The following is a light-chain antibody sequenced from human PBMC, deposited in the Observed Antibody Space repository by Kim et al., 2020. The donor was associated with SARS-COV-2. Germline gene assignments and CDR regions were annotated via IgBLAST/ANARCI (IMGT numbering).Light chain of an antibody. CDR2: GAS. Sequence: EIVLTQSPGTLSLSPGERGTLSCRASQRVDSRYLAWYRHVPGQTPRLLIYGASTRAFGTPDRFSGSGSGTDYTLTISRLEAEDFALYYCQHFGSPQGTFGQGTKVDI. CDR3: QHFGSPQGT. V-gene: IGKV3-20*01. J-gene: IGKJ1*01. CDR1: QRVDSRY.